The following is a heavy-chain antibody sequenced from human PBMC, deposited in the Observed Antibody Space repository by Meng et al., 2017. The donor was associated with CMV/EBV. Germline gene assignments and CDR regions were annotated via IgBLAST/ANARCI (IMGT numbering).Heavy chain of an antibody. V-gene: IGHV3-30*02. J-gene: IGHJ6*02. CDR1: GFTISSYG. Sequence: GGSLRLSCAASGFTISSYGMHWVRQAPGKGLEWVAFIRYDGSNKYYADSVKGRFTISRDNSKNTLYLQMNSLRAEDTAVYYCAKDRGYYDSSGYNPMGDYYGMDVWGQGTTVTVSS. CDR3: AKDRGYYDSSGYNPMGDYYGMDV. D-gene: IGHD3-22*01. CDR2: IRYDGSNK.